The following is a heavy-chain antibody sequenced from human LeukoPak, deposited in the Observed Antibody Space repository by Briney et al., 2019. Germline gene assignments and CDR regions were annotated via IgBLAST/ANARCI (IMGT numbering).Heavy chain of an antibody. J-gene: IGHJ4*02. CDR1: GFPFSSYA. CDR3: AKGSYYDSSGSFYFDY. CDR2: ISGSGDDT. D-gene: IGHD3-22*01. V-gene: IGHV3-23*01. Sequence: GGSLRLSCAASGFPFSSYAMSWVRQAPGKGLEWVSGISGSGDDTYYADSVKGRFTISRDNSKNTLYVQVNSLGTEDTAAYYCAKGSYYDSSGSFYFDYWGQGTLVTVSS.